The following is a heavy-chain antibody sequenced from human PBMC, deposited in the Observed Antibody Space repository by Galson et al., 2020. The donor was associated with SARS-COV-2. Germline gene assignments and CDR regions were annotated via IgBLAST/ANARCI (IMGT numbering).Heavy chain of an antibody. Sequence: GESLKTSCKASGYTLPSYGISRVRQAPGQGPEWMGWISDYNGHTNYAQKLQGRVTMTTDTSTSTAYIELRRLRPDDTAVYYCARGGLLWFGELLSPCYGMDVCGQGTTVTVSS. CDR1: GYTLPSYG. D-gene: IGHD3-10*01. V-gene: IGHV1-18*01. CDR3: ARGGLLWFGELLSPCYGMDV. J-gene: IGHJ6*02. CDR2: ISDYNGHT.